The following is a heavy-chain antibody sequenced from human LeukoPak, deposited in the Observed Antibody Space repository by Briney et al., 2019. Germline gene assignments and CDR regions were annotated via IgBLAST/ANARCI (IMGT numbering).Heavy chain of an antibody. CDR1: SFTFSSYG. D-gene: IGHD4-11*01. Sequence: GGSLRLSCAASSFTFSSYGMHWVRQAPGKGLEWVAVIWYDGSNKYYADSVKGRFTISRDNSKNTLYLQMNSLRAEDTAVYYCAKQNDYDYSNYDYWGQGTLVTVSS. J-gene: IGHJ4*02. V-gene: IGHV3-33*06. CDR3: AKQNDYDYSNYDY. CDR2: IWYDGSNK.